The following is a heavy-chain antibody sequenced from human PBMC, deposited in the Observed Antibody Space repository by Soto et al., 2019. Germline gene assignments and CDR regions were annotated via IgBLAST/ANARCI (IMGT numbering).Heavy chain of an antibody. Sequence: QVQLVQSGAEVQKPGASVKVSCKASGYTFTSYGISWVRQAPGQGLEWMGWISANNGNTKYAQKLQSRVTMTTDTATSTDYMEPRSVRADETAVYYCARDLHVGAVGYWGQGTLVTFSS. J-gene: IGHJ4*02. CDR2: ISANNGNT. D-gene: IGHD1-26*01. CDR3: ARDLHVGAVGY. CDR1: GYTFTSYG. V-gene: IGHV1-18*01.